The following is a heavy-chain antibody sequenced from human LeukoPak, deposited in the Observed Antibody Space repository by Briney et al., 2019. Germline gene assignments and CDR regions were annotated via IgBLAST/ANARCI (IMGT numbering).Heavy chain of an antibody. CDR2: IRSKAYGGTT. V-gene: IGHV3-49*03. Sequence: GGSLRLSCTVFGFTFGDYAMSWFRQAPGKGLEWVGFIRSKAYGGTTEYAASVKGRFTISRDDSKSIAYLQMSSLKTEDTAVYHCSRDRRGGWASSGWPLIFDYWGQGTLVTVSS. D-gene: IGHD6-25*01. CDR3: SRDRRGGWASSGWPLIFDY. J-gene: IGHJ4*02. CDR1: GFTFGDYA.